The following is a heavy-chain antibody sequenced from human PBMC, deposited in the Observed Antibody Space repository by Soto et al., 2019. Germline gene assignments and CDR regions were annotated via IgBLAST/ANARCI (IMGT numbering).Heavy chain of an antibody. D-gene: IGHD1-7*01. CDR1: GYSFTSYW. CDR3: ASVSGTFGYYYYGMDV. Sequence: PGESLKISCKGSGYSFTSYWISWVRQMPGKGLEWMGRIDPSDSYTNYSPSFQGHVTISADKSISTAYLQWSSLKASDTAVYYCASVSGTFGYYYYGMDVWGQGTTVTVSS. J-gene: IGHJ6*02. V-gene: IGHV5-10-1*01. CDR2: IDPSDSYT.